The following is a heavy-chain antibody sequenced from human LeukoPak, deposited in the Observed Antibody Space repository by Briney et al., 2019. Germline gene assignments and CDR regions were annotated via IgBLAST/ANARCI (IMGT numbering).Heavy chain of an antibody. CDR2: INSDGSIT. V-gene: IGHV3-74*01. CDR3: ARDDVDMANAV. D-gene: IGHD5-12*01. CDR1: GFTFTTYW. J-gene: IGHJ6*02. Sequence: GSLRLSCAASGFTFTTYWMHWVRQTPGKGLVWVSHINSDGSITSYADSVKGRFTISRDNAKNTLYLQMNSLRAEDTAVYYCARDDVDMANAVWGQGTTVTVSS.